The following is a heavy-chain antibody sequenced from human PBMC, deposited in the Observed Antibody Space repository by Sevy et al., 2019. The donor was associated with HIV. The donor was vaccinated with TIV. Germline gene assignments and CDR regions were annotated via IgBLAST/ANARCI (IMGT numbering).Heavy chain of an antibody. CDR3: ARDHCTDGVCFRSGYFDY. CDR2: ISFDGRNE. D-gene: IGHD2-8*01. Sequence: GASLRLSCAASGFTFGNHAIHWVRQAPGKGLEWVAIISFDGRNEHYAGSVKGRFTISRDNSKKTVYLQMTNLRSEDAAVYYCARDHCTDGVCFRSGYFDYWGQGTLVTVSS. V-gene: IGHV3-30*04. J-gene: IGHJ4*01. CDR1: GFTFGNHA.